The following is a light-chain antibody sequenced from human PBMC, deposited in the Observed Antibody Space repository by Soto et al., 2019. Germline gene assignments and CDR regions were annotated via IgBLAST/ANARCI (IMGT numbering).Light chain of an antibody. J-gene: IGLJ2*01. CDR3: ATWDDSLNVWL. Sequence: QSVMTQPPSASAPPGQRVPISCSGSTSNIGSNPVNWYQQPPGTAPKLLLYSNTQRPSGVPDRFSGSKSGTSASLAISGLQSDDESTYYCATWDDSLNVWLFGGGTRVTVL. CDR1: TSNIGSNP. V-gene: IGLV1-44*01. CDR2: SNT.